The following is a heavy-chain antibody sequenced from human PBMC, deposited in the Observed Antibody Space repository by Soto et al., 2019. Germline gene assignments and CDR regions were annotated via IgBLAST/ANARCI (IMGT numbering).Heavy chain of an antibody. Sequence: SETLSLTCTVSGASITSFSWAWVRQPAGQGLEWIGRIYMRGSPDYNPSLESRVTISVDTSKNQFSLKLSSVTAADTAVYYCARAGYRYFDSSSYPGCYFDYWGQGTLVTVSS. D-gene: IGHD3-22*01. J-gene: IGHJ4*02. CDR3: ARAGYRYFDSSSYPGCYFDY. CDR1: GASITSFS. V-gene: IGHV4-4*07. CDR2: IYMRGSP.